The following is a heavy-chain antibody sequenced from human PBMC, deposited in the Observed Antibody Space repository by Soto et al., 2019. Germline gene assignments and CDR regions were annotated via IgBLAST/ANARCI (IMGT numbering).Heavy chain of an antibody. D-gene: IGHD4-17*01. J-gene: IGHJ4*02. Sequence: QVQLVESGGGLVKPGGSLRLSCAASGFAFSDPYMSWIRQAPGKGLEWISYISSSGSTIYYADSVKGRFTISRDNAKKSLYLQMDSLTADDTAVYYCPRAGASVTTPFDYWGQGTQVTVSS. CDR3: PRAGASVTTPFDY. V-gene: IGHV3-11*01. CDR1: GFAFSDPY. CDR2: ISSSGSTI.